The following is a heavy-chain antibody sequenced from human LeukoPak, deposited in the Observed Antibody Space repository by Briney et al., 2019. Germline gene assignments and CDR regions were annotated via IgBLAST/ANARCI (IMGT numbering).Heavy chain of an antibody. J-gene: IGHJ5*02. D-gene: IGHD4-11*01. CDR1: GHTFTSYA. V-gene: IGHV7-4-1*02. CDR2: INTNTGNP. Sequence: ASVKVSCKASGHTFTSYAMNWVRQAPGQGLEWMGWINTNTGNPTYAQGFTGRFVFSLDTSVSTAYLQISSLKAEDTAVYYCARDLNAYSNGPNWFDPWGQGTLVTVSS. CDR3: ARDLNAYSNGPNWFDP.